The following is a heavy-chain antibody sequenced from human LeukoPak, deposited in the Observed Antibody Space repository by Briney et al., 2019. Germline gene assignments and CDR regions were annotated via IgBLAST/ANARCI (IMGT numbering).Heavy chain of an antibody. CDR1: GFTFSSYS. D-gene: IGHD6-13*01. CDR3: AREVGAAAAGMRWFDP. V-gene: IGHV3-21*01. Sequence: GGSLRLSCAASGFTFSSYSMNWVRQAPGKGLEWVSCISSSSSYIYYADSVKGRFTISRDNAKNSLYLQMNSLRAEDTALYYCAREVGAAAAGMRWFDPWGQGTLVTVSS. J-gene: IGHJ5*02. CDR2: ISSSSSYI.